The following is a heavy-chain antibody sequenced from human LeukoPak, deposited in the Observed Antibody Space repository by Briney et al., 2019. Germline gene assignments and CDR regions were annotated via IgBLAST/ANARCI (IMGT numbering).Heavy chain of an antibody. Sequence: GGSLRLSCAASGFTFNSYWMSWLRQAPGKGLDGVANIKQDESEKYYVDSVKGRFTISRDNAKNSLYLQMNSLRAEDTAVYYCARPWGDYVWGSYRSWGQGTLVTVSS. V-gene: IGHV3-7*01. CDR1: GFTFNSYW. D-gene: IGHD3-16*02. CDR3: ARPWGDYVWGSYRS. J-gene: IGHJ4*02. CDR2: IKQDESEK.